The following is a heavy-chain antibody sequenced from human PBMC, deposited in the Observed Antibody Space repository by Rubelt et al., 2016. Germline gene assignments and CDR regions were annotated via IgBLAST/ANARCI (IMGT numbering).Heavy chain of an antibody. Sequence: EVQLVQSGGGLIQPGGSLRLSCAASGFTFSSYWMSWVRQAPGKGLEWVANIKQDGSEKYYVDSVKGRFTISRDNAKNSLYLQMNSLRAEDTAVYYCARDKMDMITFGDNAFDYWGQGTLVTVSS. CDR1: GFTFSSYW. CDR2: IKQDGSEK. D-gene: IGHD3-16*01. V-gene: IGHV3-7*04. J-gene: IGHJ4*02. CDR3: ARDKMDMITFGDNAFDY.